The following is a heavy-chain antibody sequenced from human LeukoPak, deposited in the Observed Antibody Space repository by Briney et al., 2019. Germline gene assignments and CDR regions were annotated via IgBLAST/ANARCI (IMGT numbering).Heavy chain of an antibody. CDR2: IGTAGDT. V-gene: IGHV3-13*01. Sequence: GGSLRLSCAASGFTFSSYDMHWVRQATGKGLEWVSAIGTAGDTYYPGSVKGRFTISRENAKNSLYLQMNSLRAGDTAVYYCARGGGYCSGGSCYDDAFDIWGQGTMVTVSS. CDR1: GFTFSSYD. CDR3: ARGGGYCSGGSCYDDAFDI. J-gene: IGHJ3*02. D-gene: IGHD2-15*01.